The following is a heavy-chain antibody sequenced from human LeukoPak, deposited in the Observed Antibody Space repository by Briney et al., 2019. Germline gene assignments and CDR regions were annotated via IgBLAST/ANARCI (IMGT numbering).Heavy chain of an antibody. J-gene: IGHJ5*02. V-gene: IGHV3-20*04. CDR2: INWNGGST. CDR1: GFTFDDYG. D-gene: IGHD3-3*01. Sequence: GGSLRLSCADSGFTFDDYGMSWVRQAPGKGLEWVSGINWNGGSTGYADSVKGRFTISRDNAKNTLYLQMNSLRAEDTAVYYCARDSLDSSFDPWGQGTLVTVSS. CDR3: ARDSLDSSFDP.